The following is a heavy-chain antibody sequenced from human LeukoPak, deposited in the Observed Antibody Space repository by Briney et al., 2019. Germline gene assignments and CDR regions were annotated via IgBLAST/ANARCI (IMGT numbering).Heavy chain of an antibody. CDR3: ARDMAVADSHAFDI. CDR1: GGSISSYY. J-gene: IGHJ3*02. Sequence: PSETLSLTCTVSGGSISSYYWSWIRQPPGKGLEWIGYIYYSGSTNYNPSLKSRVTISVDTSKNQFSLKLSSVTTADTAVYYCARDMAVADSHAFDIWGQGTMVIVSS. V-gene: IGHV4-59*01. CDR2: IYYSGST. D-gene: IGHD6-19*01.